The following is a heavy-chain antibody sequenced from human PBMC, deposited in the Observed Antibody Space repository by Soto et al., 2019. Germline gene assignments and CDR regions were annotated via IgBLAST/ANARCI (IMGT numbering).Heavy chain of an antibody. Sequence: SETLSLTCAVYGGSSSGYYWSWIRQPPGKGLEWIGEINHSGSTNYNPSLKSRVTISVDTSKNQFSLKLSSVTAADTAVYYCARGRGCSRTSCYWGYYYYGMDVWGQGTTVTVSS. D-gene: IGHD2-2*01. CDR3: ARGRGCSRTSCYWGYYYYGMDV. J-gene: IGHJ6*02. V-gene: IGHV4-34*01. CDR1: GGSSSGYY. CDR2: INHSGST.